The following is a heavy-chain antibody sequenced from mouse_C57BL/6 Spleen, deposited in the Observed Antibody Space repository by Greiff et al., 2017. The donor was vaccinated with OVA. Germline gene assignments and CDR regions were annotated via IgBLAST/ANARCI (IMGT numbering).Heavy chain of an antibody. V-gene: IGHV1-64*01. D-gene: IGHD1-1*01. Sequence: QVQLQQPGAELVKPGASVKLSCKASGYTFTSYWMHWVKQRPGQGLEWIGMIHPNSGSTNYNEKFKSKATLTVDKSSSTAYMQRSSLTSEDAAVYYCARCPRYGSSYEFFDYWGQGTTLTVSS. CDR3: ARCPRYGSSYEFFDY. CDR2: IHPNSGST. CDR1: GYTFTSYW. J-gene: IGHJ2*01.